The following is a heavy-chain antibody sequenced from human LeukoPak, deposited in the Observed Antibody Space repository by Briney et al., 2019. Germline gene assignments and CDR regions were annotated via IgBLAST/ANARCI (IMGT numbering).Heavy chain of an antibody. CDR1: GGTFSSYA. V-gene: IGHV1-18*01. CDR2: ISAYNGNT. CDR3: ARTLRHSFDY. D-gene: IGHD4-17*01. Sequence: ASVKVSCKASGGTFSSYAISWVRQAPGQGLEWMGWISAYNGNTNYAQKLQGRVTMTTDTSTSTAYMELRSLRSDDTAVYYCARTLRHSFDYWGQGTLVTVSS. J-gene: IGHJ4*02.